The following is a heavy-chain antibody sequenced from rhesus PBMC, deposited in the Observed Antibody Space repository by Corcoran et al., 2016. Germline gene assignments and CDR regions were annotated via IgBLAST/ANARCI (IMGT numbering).Heavy chain of an antibody. CDR2: TYGSGRRT. D-gene: IGHD6-31*01. J-gene: IGHJ4*01. V-gene: IGHV4-169*02. CDR1: GGSISSTY. Sequence: QLQLQESGPGLVKPSETVSVTCAVAGGSISSTYWSWIRQAPAKGMECIGYTYGSGRRTGSHPTLKSRVTLSVDTSKTPFPLKLSSVTAADTAVYYCVRDGGSGWNFDYWGQGVLVTVSS. CDR3: VRDGGSGWNFDY.